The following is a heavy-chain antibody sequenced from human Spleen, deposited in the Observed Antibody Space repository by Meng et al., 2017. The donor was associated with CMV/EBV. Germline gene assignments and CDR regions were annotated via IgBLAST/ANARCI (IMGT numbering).Heavy chain of an antibody. CDR3: ARDLHIVIEPTADYYYYYSTMDV. J-gene: IGHJ6*02. CDR2: ISSSSWYI. V-gene: IGHV3-21*01. CDR1: GITFSSYS. Sequence: LSLTCAASGITFSSYSMDWVRQAPGKGLEWVSSISSSSWYIYYADSLKGRFTISRDNAKNSLYLQMNSLRVEDTAVYYCARDLHIVIEPTADYYYYYSTMDVWGQGTTVTVSS. D-gene: IGHD2-2*01.